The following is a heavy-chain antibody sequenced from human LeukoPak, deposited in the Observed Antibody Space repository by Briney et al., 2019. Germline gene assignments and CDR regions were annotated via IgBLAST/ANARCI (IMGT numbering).Heavy chain of an antibody. CDR2: IYSGDSDT. Sequence: GESLKISCKGSGYSFTNYWIGWVRQMPGKGLEWMGIIYSGDSDTRYSPSFQGQVTISADKSISTAYLQWSSLKASDTAMYYCARTVTDTTYNWFDPWGQGTLVTVSS. D-gene: IGHD4-11*01. J-gene: IGHJ5*02. V-gene: IGHV5-51*01. CDR1: GYSFTNYW. CDR3: ARTVTDTTYNWFDP.